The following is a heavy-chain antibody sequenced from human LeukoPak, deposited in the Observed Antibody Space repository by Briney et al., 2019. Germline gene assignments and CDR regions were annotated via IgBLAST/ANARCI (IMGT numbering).Heavy chain of an antibody. Sequence: GGSLRLSCAASGFTFSSYEMNWVRQAPGKGLEWISYISRSGSLMYYTNPVKGRFTISRDNTKSSLYLQMNGLTVEDTAVYYCARIPRGDLRGLDYWGQGTLVTVSS. D-gene: IGHD3-10*01. J-gene: IGHJ4*02. V-gene: IGHV3-48*03. CDR2: ISRSGSLM. CDR1: GFTFSSYE. CDR3: ARIPRGDLRGLDY.